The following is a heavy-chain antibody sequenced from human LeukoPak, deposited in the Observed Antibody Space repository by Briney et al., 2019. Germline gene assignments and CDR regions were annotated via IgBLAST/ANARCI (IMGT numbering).Heavy chain of an antibody. J-gene: IGHJ4*02. CDR1: GGSFSGYY. CDR3: ARHVVYGSGTYSFDF. CDR2: INHSGST. V-gene: IGHV4-34*01. D-gene: IGHD3-10*01. Sequence: SETLSLTCAVYGGSFSGYYWSWIRQPPGKGLEWIGEINHSGSTNYNPSLKSRVTISVDTSKNQFSLKLSSVTAADTAVYYCARHVVYGSGTYSFDFWGQGTLVTVSS.